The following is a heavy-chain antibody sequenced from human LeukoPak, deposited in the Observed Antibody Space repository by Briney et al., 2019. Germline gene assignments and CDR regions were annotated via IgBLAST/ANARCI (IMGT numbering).Heavy chain of an antibody. CDR1: GGSFSGYY. CDR2: PNQGGST. CDR3: ASGIAAAGTMGSDYFDS. V-gene: IGHV4-34*01. Sequence: PSETLSLTCAVYGGSFSGYYWSWIRQPPGKGLEWIGEPNQGGSTNYNASLKSRVTISVDTSKNQFSLKLSSVTAADTAAYYCASGIAAAGTMGSDYFDSWGQGTLVTVSA. J-gene: IGHJ4*02. D-gene: IGHD6-13*01.